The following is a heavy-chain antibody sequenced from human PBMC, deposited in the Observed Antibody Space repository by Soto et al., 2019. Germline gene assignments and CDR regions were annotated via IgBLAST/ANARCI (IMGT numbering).Heavy chain of an antibody. Sequence: QMQLQESGPGLVKPSETLSLTCTVSGGSISSSDYSWGWIRRPPGKGLEWIGTIYYSGSTEYNSSLKSRVTISVDTSKNQFSLKLSYVTAADTAMYYCARHGKRHSSGWYPEYFQHWGQGTLASVSS. V-gene: IGHV4-39*01. D-gene: IGHD6-19*01. CDR3: ARHGKRHSSGWYPEYFQH. CDR2: IYYSGST. CDR1: GGSISSSDYS. J-gene: IGHJ1*01.